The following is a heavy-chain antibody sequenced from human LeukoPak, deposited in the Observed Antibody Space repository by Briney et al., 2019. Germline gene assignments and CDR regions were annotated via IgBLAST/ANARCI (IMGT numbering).Heavy chain of an antibody. Sequence: GGSLRLSCAASGFTFSSYEMNWVRQAPGRGLEWVANIKQDGSEKFYVDSVKGRFTISRDNAKNSLYLQMNSLRAEDTAAYYCAKVGTTSWYLDYWGQGILVTVSS. CDR1: GFTFSSYE. V-gene: IGHV3-7*01. J-gene: IGHJ4*02. CDR3: AKVGTTSWYLDY. D-gene: IGHD2-2*01. CDR2: IKQDGSEK.